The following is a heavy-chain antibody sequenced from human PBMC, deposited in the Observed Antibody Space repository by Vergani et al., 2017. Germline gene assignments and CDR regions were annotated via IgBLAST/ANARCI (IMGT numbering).Heavy chain of an antibody. CDR1: GGTFSSYA. D-gene: IGHD3-22*01. V-gene: IGHV3-30-3*01. CDR3: ARDPGDDSSGYNLH. J-gene: IGHJ4*02. Sequence: QVQLVQSGAEVKKPGSSVKVSCKASGGTFSSYAMHWVRQAPGKGLEWVAVISYDGSNKYYADSVKGRFTISRDNSKNTLYLQMNSLRAEDTAVYYCARDPGDDSSGYNLHWGQGTLVTVSS. CDR2: ISYDGSNK.